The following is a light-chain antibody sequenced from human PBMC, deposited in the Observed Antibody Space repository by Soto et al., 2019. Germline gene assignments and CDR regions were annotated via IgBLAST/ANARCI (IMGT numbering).Light chain of an antibody. CDR2: DVN. CDR1: SSDVGVYDF. J-gene: IGLJ2*01. V-gene: IGLV2-14*03. CDR3: SSYTTSTTRV. Sequence: QSALTQPASVSGSPGQSITISCAGTSSDVGVYDFVSWYQQHPGKAPKLLIYDVNNRPAGISNRFSGSKSGNTASLTISGLQAEDEAVYYCSSYTTSTTRVFGGGTKLTVL.